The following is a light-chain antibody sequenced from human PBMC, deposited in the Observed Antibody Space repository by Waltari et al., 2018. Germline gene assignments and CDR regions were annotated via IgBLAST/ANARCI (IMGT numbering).Light chain of an antibody. Sequence: QSVLTQPASVSAAPGQTVTISCSGSSSNIGRNYVSWYQQFPGTAPKLLIYDNNDRPSGIPDRFSGSKSGTSATLGITGLQTGDEADYYCATWDRSLSAGVFGGGTKVTVL. V-gene: IGLV1-51*01. CDR3: ATWDRSLSAGV. J-gene: IGLJ3*02. CDR1: SSNIGRNY. CDR2: DNN.